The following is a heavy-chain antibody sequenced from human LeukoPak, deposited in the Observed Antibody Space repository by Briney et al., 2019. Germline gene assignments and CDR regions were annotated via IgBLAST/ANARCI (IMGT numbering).Heavy chain of an antibody. V-gene: IGHV1-2*06. J-gene: IGHJ4*02. CDR2: INPNSGGT. Sequence: ASAKVSCKAAGYTFTGYYMHWVRQAPGQGLEWMGRINPNSGGTNYAQKFQGRVTMTRDTSISTAYMELSRLRSDDTAVYYCARGGRYYDSSGYSGSIDYWGQGTLVTVSS. D-gene: IGHD3-22*01. CDR3: ARGGRYYDSSGYSGSIDY. CDR1: GYTFTGYY.